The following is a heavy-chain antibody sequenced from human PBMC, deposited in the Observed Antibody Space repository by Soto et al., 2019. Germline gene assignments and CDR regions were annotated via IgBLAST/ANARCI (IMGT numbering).Heavy chain of an antibody. Sequence: SETLSLTGTVSGGSISTYYWSWIRQPPGGTLEWIGYIYASGATTYTPSLESRVTMSVDMPNNEFSLELTSLTAADTAVYYCARSHSFDGSIYHYYFDFWGQGTLVTVSS. CDR2: IYASGAT. D-gene: IGHD3-10*01. J-gene: IGHJ4*02. CDR1: GGSISTYY. V-gene: IGHV4-59*01. CDR3: ARSHSFDGSIYHYYFDF.